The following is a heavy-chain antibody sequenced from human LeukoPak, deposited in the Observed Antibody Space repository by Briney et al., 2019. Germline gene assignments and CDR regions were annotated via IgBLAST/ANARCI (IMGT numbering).Heavy chain of an antibody. D-gene: IGHD3-22*01. CDR3: AKFNVIAVVITPFFDY. Sequence: GGSLRLSCAASGFTFSSYAMSWVRQAPGKGLEWVSAISGSGGSTYYADSVKGRFTISRDNSKNTLYLQMNSLRAEDTAVYYCAKFNVIAVVITPFFDYWGQGTLVTASS. V-gene: IGHV3-23*01. J-gene: IGHJ4*02. CDR2: ISGSGGST. CDR1: GFTFSSYA.